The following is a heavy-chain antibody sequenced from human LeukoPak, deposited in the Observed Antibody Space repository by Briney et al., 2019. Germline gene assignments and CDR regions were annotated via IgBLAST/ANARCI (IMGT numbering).Heavy chain of an antibody. Sequence: ASVKVSCKASGYTFTSYSIGWVRQAPGQGLKWMGWISSYNGNRNYAQNLQGRVTMTTDTSTSTAYMELRSLRSDDTAVYYCARVEDYYDSSGLFDPWGQGTLVTVSS. CDR1: GYTFTSYS. CDR2: ISSYNGNR. J-gene: IGHJ5*02. V-gene: IGHV1-18*01. CDR3: ARVEDYYDSSGLFDP. D-gene: IGHD3-22*01.